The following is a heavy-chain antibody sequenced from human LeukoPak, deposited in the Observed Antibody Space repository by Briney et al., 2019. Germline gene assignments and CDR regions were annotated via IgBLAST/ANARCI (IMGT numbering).Heavy chain of an antibody. CDR1: GFTFTTYA. J-gene: IGHJ4*02. CDR2: ISGGGGST. CDR3: AKDLGSSGYYGSTSNYFDY. Sequence: GGSLRLSCAASGFTFTTYAMTWVRQAPGKGLEWVSAISGGGGSTYYADSVKGRFTISRDNSKNTLYLQMNSLRAEDTAVYYCAKDLGSSGYYGSTSNYFDYWGQGTLVTVSS. D-gene: IGHD3-22*01. V-gene: IGHV3-23*01.